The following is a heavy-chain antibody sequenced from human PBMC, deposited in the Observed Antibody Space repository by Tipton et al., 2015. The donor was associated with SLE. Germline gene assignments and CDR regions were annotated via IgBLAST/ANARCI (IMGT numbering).Heavy chain of an antibody. CDR1: GFTFSTYS. V-gene: IGHV3-48*01. CDR3: ASGRKLERDY. Sequence: SLRLSCAASGFTFSTYSMNWVRQAPGKGLEWVSYISSSGSSIYYADSVKGRFTISRDNAKNSLYLQMNSLRPEDTAVYYCASGRKLERDYWGQGTLVTVSS. J-gene: IGHJ4*02. CDR2: ISSSGSSI. D-gene: IGHD5-24*01.